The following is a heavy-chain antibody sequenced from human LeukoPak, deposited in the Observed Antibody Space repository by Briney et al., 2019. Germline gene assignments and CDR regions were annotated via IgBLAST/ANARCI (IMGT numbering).Heavy chain of an antibody. V-gene: IGHV3-43*02. CDR2: ISGDGGST. Sequence: GGSLRLSCAASGFTFDDYAMHWVRQAPGKGLEWVSLISGDGGSTYYADSVKGRFTISRDNAKNTVYLQMNSLRAEDTAICYCARGRNGFFDYWGHGTLVTVSS. J-gene: IGHJ4*01. CDR3: ARGRNGFFDY. D-gene: IGHD2-8*01. CDR1: GFTFDDYA.